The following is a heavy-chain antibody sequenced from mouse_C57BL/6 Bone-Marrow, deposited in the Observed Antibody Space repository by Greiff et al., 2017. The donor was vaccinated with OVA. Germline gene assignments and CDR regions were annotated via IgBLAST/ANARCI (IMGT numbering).Heavy chain of an antibody. J-gene: IGHJ2*01. CDR1: GYTFTSYW. CDR3: ASIYYGILFDY. Sequence: QVQLQQPGAELVKPGASVKLSCKASGYTFTSYWMHWVKQRPGQGLEWIGMIHPNRGSTNYNEKFKSKATLTVDKSSSTAYMQLSSLTSEDSAVYYCASIYYGILFDYWGQGTTLTVSS. V-gene: IGHV1-64*01. D-gene: IGHD2-1*01. CDR2: IHPNRGST.